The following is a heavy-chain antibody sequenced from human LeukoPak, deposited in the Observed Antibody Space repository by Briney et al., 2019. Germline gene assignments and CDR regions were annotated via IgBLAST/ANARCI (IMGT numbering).Heavy chain of an antibody. CDR2: ISGSGGST. J-gene: IGHJ3*02. V-gene: IGHV3-23*01. CDR1: GFTFSSYA. Sequence: PGGSLRLSCAASGFTFSSYAMSWVRQAPGKGLEWVSAISGSGGSTYYADSVKGRFTISRDNSKNTLYLQMNSLRAKDTAVYYCAKSSDYDFFAFDIWGQGTMVTVSS. D-gene: IGHD3-3*01. CDR3: AKSSDYDFFAFDI.